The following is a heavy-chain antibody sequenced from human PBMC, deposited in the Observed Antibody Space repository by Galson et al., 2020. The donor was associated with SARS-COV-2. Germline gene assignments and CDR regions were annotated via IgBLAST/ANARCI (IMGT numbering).Heavy chain of an antibody. J-gene: IGHJ4*02. V-gene: IGHV3-66*01. CDR2: IIPAEDR. D-gene: IGHD1-26*01. Sequence: GGSLRLSCAASGFTIGSSWIRWFLQAPRKGREWVSLIIPAEDRSYADSIKGSFTISRDSSRNTVFLQMNSLSAEDTAVYYCLREGATFYPDYWGQGTLVTVSS. CDR1: GFTIGSSW. CDR3: LREGATFYPDY.